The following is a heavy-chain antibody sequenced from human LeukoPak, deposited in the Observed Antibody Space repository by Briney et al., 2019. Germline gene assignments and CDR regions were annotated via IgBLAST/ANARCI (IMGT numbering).Heavy chain of an antibody. V-gene: IGHV3-48*02. D-gene: IGHD3-10*01. Sequence: GGSLRLSCAASGFTFSAYNMNWVRQAPGKGLEWVSYISTNSRTIYYADSVKGRFTISRDESKSTLYLQMNSLRDEDTAVYYCATESYYSDVSGYHTRPDYWGRGTQVTVSS. J-gene: IGHJ4*02. CDR1: GFTFSAYN. CDR3: ATESYYSDVSGYHTRPDY. CDR2: ISTNSRTI.